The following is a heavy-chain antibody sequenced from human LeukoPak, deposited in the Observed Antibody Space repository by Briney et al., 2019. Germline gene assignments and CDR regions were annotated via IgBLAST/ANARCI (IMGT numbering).Heavy chain of an antibody. CDR2: ISSSVNYM. CDR3: ARDRGYCSGGTCYPVYFDY. D-gene: IGHD2-15*01. Sequence: GGALRLSCGASGFTLSSYSMDWVRPAPGKGLGGVSSISSSVNYMYYADSVKGRFTISRDNAKNSLYLQMDSLRAEDTALYYCARDRGYCSGGTCYPVYFDYWGQGTLVTVSS. CDR1: GFTLSSYS. V-gene: IGHV3-21*01. J-gene: IGHJ4*02.